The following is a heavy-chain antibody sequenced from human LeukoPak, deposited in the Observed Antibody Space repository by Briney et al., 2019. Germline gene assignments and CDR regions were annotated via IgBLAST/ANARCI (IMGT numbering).Heavy chain of an antibody. J-gene: IGHJ4*02. Sequence: PSETLSLTCTVSLGSISSYYWSWIRQPPGKGLEWIGYIYYSGSTNYNPSLKSRVTISVDTSKNQFSLKLSPVTAADTAVYYCARQVAIYSGYDYWGQGTLVTVSS. D-gene: IGHD5-12*01. V-gene: IGHV4-59*08. CDR1: LGSISSYY. CDR3: ARQVAIYSGYDY. CDR2: IYYSGST.